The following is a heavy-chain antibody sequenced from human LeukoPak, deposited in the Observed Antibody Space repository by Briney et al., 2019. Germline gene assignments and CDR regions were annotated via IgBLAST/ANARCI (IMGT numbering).Heavy chain of an antibody. Sequence: GASVKVSCKASGYTFTGYYMRWVRQAPGQGLEWMGWINPNSVGTNYAQKFQGRVTMTRDTSISTAYMELSRLRSDDTAVYYCARSLYSGYDLGHWGQGTLVTVSS. CDR2: INPNSVGT. J-gene: IGHJ4*02. CDR3: ARSLYSGYDLGH. D-gene: IGHD5-12*01. CDR1: GYTFTGYY. V-gene: IGHV1-2*02.